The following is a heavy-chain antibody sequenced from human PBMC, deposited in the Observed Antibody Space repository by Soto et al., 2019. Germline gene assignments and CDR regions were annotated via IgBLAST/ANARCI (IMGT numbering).Heavy chain of an antibody. CDR2: ISYDGSKK. CDR1: GFTFSYYG. D-gene: IGHD1-1*01. V-gene: IGHV3-30*18. J-gene: IGHJ4*02. CDR3: AKDRVWNPFDD. Sequence: GGSLRLSCAASGFTFSYYGMHWVRQAPGKGLEWVAVISYDGSKKYSADSVRGRFTISRDNSKNTLYLQMNSLRPEDTAVYYCAKDRVWNPFDDWGQGTLVTVSS.